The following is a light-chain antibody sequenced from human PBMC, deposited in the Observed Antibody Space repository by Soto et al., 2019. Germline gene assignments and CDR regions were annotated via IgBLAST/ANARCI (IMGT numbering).Light chain of an antibody. CDR1: QDISNY. V-gene: IGKV1-33*01. J-gene: IGKJ1*01. CDR2: DAS. CDR3: QQYDNSRT. Sequence: DIQMAQSPSSLSASVGDRVTITCQASQDISNYLNWYQQKPGKAPKLLIYDASNLETGVPSRFSGSGSGTEFTLTITSLQPEDFAIYYCQQYDNSRTVGQGTKVDIK.